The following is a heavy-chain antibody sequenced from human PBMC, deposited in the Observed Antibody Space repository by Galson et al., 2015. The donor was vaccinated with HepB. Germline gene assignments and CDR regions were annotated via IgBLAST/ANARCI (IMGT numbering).Heavy chain of an antibody. CDR1: GDSISKPNW. CDR2: IYHSGST. V-gene: IGHV4-4*02. Sequence: LSLTCAVSGDSISKPNWWNWVRQAPGKGLEWIGEIYHSGSTNYNPSLKNRVTISVDKSKNQFSLKLTSVTAADTAVYYCARERDFYFDSSGYYYYYYGLDVWGLGTTVTVSS. CDR3: ARERDFYFDSSGYYYYYYGLDV. D-gene: IGHD3-22*01. J-gene: IGHJ6*02.